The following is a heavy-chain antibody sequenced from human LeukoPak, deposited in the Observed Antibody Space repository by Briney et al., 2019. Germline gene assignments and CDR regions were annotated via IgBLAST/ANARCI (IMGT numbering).Heavy chain of an antibody. CDR2: ISGSGGST. D-gene: IGHD6-13*01. CDR3: ASLTSSSWYEVDY. CDR1: GFTFSSYA. V-gene: IGHV3-23*01. Sequence: GGSLRLSCAASGFTFSSYAMSWVRQAPGKGLEWVSAISGSGGSTYYADSVKGRFTISRDNSKNTLYLQMNSLRAEDTVVYYCASLTSSSWYEVDYWGQGTLVTVSS. J-gene: IGHJ4*02.